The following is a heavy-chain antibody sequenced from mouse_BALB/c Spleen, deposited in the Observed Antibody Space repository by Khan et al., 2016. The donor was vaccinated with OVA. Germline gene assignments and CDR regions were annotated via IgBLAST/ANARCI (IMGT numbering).Heavy chain of an antibody. J-gene: IGHJ2*01. CDR2: ISSGGST. CDR1: GFTFSSYA. D-gene: IGHD1-1*01. V-gene: IGHV5-6-5*01. Sequence: VQLQQSGGGLVKPGGSLKLSCAASGFTFSSYAMSWVRQTPEKRLEWVASISSGGSTYYPDSVKGRFSISRDNSRNILYLQMSSLRSEDTAMYCGARPLYDNGSSYVDYWGQGTTLTVSS. CDR3: ARPLYDNGSSYVDY.